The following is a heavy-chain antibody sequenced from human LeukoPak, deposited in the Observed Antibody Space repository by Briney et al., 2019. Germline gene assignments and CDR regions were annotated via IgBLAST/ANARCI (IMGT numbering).Heavy chain of an antibody. CDR3: AKDVRYFDYLVDDAFDI. J-gene: IGHJ3*02. V-gene: IGHV3-23*01. CDR2: ISGSGSST. Sequence: GGSLRLSCAASGFTFRSHAMSWVRQAPGKGLEWVSAISGSGSSTYYADSVKGRFTISRDISKKALYLQMNSLRAEDTALYYCAKDVRYFDYLVDDAFDIWGQGTMVTVSS. D-gene: IGHD3-9*01. CDR1: GFTFRSHA.